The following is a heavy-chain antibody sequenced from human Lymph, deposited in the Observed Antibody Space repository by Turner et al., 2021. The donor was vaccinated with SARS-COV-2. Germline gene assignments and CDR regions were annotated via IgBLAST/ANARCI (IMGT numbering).Heavy chain of an antibody. Sequence: QLQLQESGPGLVKPSETLSLTCAVSGGSISSSSYYWGWIRQPPRKGLEWSGRIYYSGSTYYNPSLKSRVTISVDTSKNQFSLKLSYVTAADTAVYYCARAPFIIVLMMYASGYFDNWGQGTLVTVSS. V-gene: IGHV4-39*01. CDR3: ARAPFIIVLMMYASGYFDN. CDR1: GGSISSSSYY. D-gene: IGHD2-8*01. J-gene: IGHJ4*02. CDR2: IYYSGST.